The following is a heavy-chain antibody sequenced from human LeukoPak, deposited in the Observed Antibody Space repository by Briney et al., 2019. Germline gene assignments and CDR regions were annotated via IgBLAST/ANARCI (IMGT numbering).Heavy chain of an antibody. J-gene: IGHJ5*02. Sequence: ASVKVSCKASGYSFTSHYMHWVRQAPGQGLEWLGLINPSGSSTLYAQKFQGRVTMTRDTSISTAYMELSRLRSDDTAVYYCARDLGSSWYPGWFDPWGQGTLVTVSS. CDR1: GYSFTSHY. CDR2: INPSGSST. D-gene: IGHD6-13*01. V-gene: IGHV1-46*01. CDR3: ARDLGSSWYPGWFDP.